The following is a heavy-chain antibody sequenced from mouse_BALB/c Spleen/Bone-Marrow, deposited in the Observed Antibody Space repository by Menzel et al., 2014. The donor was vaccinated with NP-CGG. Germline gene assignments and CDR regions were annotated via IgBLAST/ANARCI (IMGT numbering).Heavy chain of an antibody. J-gene: IGHJ2*01. CDR2: INPDSSTI. V-gene: IGHV4-1*02. CDR1: GFDFSRYW. CDR3: ARPLYYDGSSHFDY. Sequence: EVKLVESGGGLVQPGGSLKLSCAASGFDFSRYWMSWVRQAPGKGLEWIGEINPDSSTINYTPSLEDKFIISRDNAKNTLYLQMRKVRSENTALYYCARPLYYDGSSHFDYWGQGTTLTVSS. D-gene: IGHD1-1*01.